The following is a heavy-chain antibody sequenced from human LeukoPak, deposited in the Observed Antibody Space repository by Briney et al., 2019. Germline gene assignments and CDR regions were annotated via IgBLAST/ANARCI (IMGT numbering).Heavy chain of an antibody. CDR1: GFTFSSYA. V-gene: IGHV3-23*01. CDR3: AKRDGSGHHYYMDV. J-gene: IGHJ6*03. CDR2: IVASGGST. Sequence: GGSLRLSCAASGFTFSSYAMSWVRQAPGQGLEWVSSIVASGGSTYYADSVKGRFTISRDNSRNTLYLQMHSLRAGDTAVYYCAKRDGSGHHYYMDVWGKGTTVTVSS. D-gene: IGHD1-26*01.